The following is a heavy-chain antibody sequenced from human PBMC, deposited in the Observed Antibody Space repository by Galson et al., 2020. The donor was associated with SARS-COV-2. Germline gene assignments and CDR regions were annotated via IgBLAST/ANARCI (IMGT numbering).Heavy chain of an antibody. CDR3: AKGLVILRSSGPSCYGLGV. V-gene: IGHV3-9*01. J-gene: IGHJ6*02. CDR2: ITWTGDRI. D-gene: IGHD3-16*01. Sequence: GGSLRLSCAASGFSVDEYAMHWVRQPPGKGLEWVSSITWTGDRIVYADSVKGRFSVSRDNSKNSLYLDMNSVRVEDTALYYCAKGLVILRSSGPSCYGLGVWGQRTSVTV. CDR1: GFSVDEYA.